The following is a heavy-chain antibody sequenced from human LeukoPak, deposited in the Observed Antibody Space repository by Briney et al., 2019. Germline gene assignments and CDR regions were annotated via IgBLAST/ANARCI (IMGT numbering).Heavy chain of an antibody. CDR3: ARLTYGGNSGVYGMDV. J-gene: IGHJ6*01. D-gene: IGHD4-23*01. Sequence: GKSVKISCKGSGYSFTSYWIGWVRQMPGKGLEWIGIIYPGDSDTRYSPSFQRQVTSSADKSISTAYLQWSSLKASDTAMYYCARLTYGGNSGVYGMDVWGQGTTVTVSS. CDR1: GYSFTSYW. V-gene: IGHV5-51*01. CDR2: IYPGDSDT.